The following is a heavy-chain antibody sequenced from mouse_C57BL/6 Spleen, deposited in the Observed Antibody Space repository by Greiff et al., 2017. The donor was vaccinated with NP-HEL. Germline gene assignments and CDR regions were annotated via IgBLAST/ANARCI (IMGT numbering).Heavy chain of an antibody. V-gene: IGHV5-12*01. CDR3: ARYPAYYSNYGYFDV. CDR1: GFTFSDYY. J-gene: IGHJ1*03. Sequence: EVQLVESGGGLVQPGGSLKLSCAASGFTFSDYYMYWVRQTPEKRLEWVAYISNGGGSTYYPDTVKGRFTISRDNAKNTLYLQMSRLKSEDTAMYYCARYPAYYSNYGYFDVWGTGTTVTVSS. CDR2: ISNGGGST. D-gene: IGHD2-5*01.